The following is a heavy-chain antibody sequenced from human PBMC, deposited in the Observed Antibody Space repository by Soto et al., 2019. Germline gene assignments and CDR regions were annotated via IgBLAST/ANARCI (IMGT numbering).Heavy chain of an antibody. CDR2: IYSGGST. Sequence: EVQLVESGGGLIQPGGSLRLSCAASGFTVSSYYMSWVRQAPGKGLELVSVIYSGGSTYYADSVKGRFTISRDNAKNTLYLQMNSLRAEDTAVYYCAKSGGSGWFADALDIWGQGTMVTVSS. CDR1: GFTVSSYY. D-gene: IGHD6-19*01. J-gene: IGHJ3*02. CDR3: AKSGGSGWFADALDI. V-gene: IGHV3-53*01.